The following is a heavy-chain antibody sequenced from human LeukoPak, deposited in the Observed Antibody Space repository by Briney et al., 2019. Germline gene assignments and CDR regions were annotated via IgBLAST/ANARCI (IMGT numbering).Heavy chain of an antibody. Sequence: ASVKVSCKASGYTFTSYAMHWVRQAPGQRLEWMGWINAGNGNTKYSQKFQGRVTITRDTSASTAYMELSSLRSEDTAVYYCAKALGYCSGGSCYSPDWFDPWGQGTLVTVSS. V-gene: IGHV1-3*01. CDR1: GYTFTSYA. D-gene: IGHD2-15*01. CDR2: INAGNGNT. J-gene: IGHJ5*02. CDR3: AKALGYCSGGSCYSPDWFDP.